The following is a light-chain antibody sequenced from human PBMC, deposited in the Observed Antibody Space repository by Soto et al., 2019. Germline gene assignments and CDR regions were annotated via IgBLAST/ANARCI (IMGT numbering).Light chain of an antibody. CDR2: EGS. J-gene: IGLJ2*01. CDR3: CSYAGRSTHVV. V-gene: IGLV2-23*01. CDR1: SSDVGSYNL. Sequence: QSALTQPASVSGSPGQSITISFTGTSSDVGSYNLVSWYQQHPRKAPKLMICEGSKRPSGVSNRFSGSKSGNTASLTISGLQAEDEADYYCCSYAGRSTHVVFGGGTKVTVL.